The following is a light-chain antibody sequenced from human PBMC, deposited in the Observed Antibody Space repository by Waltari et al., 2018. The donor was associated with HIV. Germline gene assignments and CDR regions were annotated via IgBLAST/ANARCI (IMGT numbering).Light chain of an antibody. Sequence: QSVLTQPPSVSAAPGQKVIISCSGGHSNIGKSSVSWYQQLPGTAPKLLIYDSNRRPSGIPDRFSGSKSGTSATLAITGLQSGDEADYFCGTWDTSLSVGIFGGGTKLTVL. V-gene: IGLV1-51*01. CDR3: GTWDTSLSVGI. CDR2: DSN. CDR1: HSNIGKSS. J-gene: IGLJ2*01.